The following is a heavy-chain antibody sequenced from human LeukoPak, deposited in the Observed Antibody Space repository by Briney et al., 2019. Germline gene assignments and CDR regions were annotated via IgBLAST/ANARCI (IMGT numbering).Heavy chain of an antibody. CDR1: GFTFSSYS. D-gene: IGHD1-14*01. CDR3: ARDYRYYLDY. Sequence: GGSLRLSCAASGFTFSSYSMNWVRQAPGKGLEWVSYISSGSSTIYYADSVKGRFTISRDNAKNSLYLQMNSLRAEDTAVYYCARDYRYYLDYWGQGTLVTVSS. CDR2: ISSGSSTI. J-gene: IGHJ4*02. V-gene: IGHV3-48*04.